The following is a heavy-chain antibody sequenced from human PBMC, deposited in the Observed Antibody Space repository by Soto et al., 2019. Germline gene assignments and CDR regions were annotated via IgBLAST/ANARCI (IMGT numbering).Heavy chain of an antibody. J-gene: IGHJ5*02. V-gene: IGHV3-33*01. CDR3: AREGRLAVDNGFDP. Sequence: QVQLVESGGGVVQPGRSLRLSCAASGFTFSSYGMHWVRQAPGKGLEWVAVIWYDGSNKYYADSVKGRFTISRDNSKNTLDLQRNSMRAEDTAVYYWAREGRLAVDNGFDPWGQGTLVTVSS. CDR2: IWYDGSNK. D-gene: IGHD6-19*01. CDR1: GFTFSSYG.